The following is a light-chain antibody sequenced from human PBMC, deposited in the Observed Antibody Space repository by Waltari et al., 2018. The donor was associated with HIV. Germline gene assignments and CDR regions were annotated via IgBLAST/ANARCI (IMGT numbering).Light chain of an antibody. CDR3: QQSYNMHT. Sequence: DIQMTQFPSSQSASVGDRVTITCRSSQYIDNYLNWYQQKPGKAPKLLIYAASTLESGVPSRFSGSGSGREFTLTVSSLQPEDFATYYCQQSYNMHTFGQGTKLDI. V-gene: IGKV1-39*01. J-gene: IGKJ2*01. CDR2: AAS. CDR1: QYIDNY.